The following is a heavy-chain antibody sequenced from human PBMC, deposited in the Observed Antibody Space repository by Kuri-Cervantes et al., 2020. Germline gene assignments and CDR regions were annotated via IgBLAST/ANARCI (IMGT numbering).Heavy chain of an antibody. J-gene: IGHJ6*02. CDR3: ARDRRPAATYYYYYGMDV. Sequence: GESLKISCAASGFTFSSYDMHWVRQAPGKGLEWVAVISYDGSNKYYADSVKGRFTISRDNSKNTLYLQMNSLRAEDTAVYYCARDRRPAATYYYYYGMDVWGQGTTVTVSS. CDR1: GFTFSSYD. CDR2: ISYDGSNK. D-gene: IGHD2-2*01. V-gene: IGHV3-30-3*01.